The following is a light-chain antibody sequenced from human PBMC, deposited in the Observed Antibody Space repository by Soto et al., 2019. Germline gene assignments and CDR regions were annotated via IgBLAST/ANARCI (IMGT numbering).Light chain of an antibody. J-gene: IGKJ1*01. CDR3: QQYDSYSWT. CDR1: QSISSW. V-gene: IGKV1-5*01. Sequence: DIQMTQSPSTLSGSVGDRVTITCRASQSISSWLAWYQQKPGKAPKLLIYDASSLESGVPSRFSGSGSGTEFTLTINSLQSDDFATYYCQQYDSYSWTFGQGTKV. CDR2: DAS.